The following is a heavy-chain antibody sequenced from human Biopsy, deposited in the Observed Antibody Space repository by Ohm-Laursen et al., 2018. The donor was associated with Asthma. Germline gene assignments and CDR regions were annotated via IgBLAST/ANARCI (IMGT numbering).Heavy chain of an antibody. Sequence: SVKVSCKSLGGTFNTYVIGWVRQAPGQGLERMGGINSVLGTTTYPQKFQDRVTITADDSTSTVYMELSSLRSEDTAVYYCARKAGSCISRTCYSLDFWGQGTLVTVSS. CDR1: GGTFNTYV. J-gene: IGHJ4*02. CDR3: ARKAGSCISRTCYSLDF. CDR2: INSVLGTT. D-gene: IGHD2-2*01. V-gene: IGHV1-69*13.